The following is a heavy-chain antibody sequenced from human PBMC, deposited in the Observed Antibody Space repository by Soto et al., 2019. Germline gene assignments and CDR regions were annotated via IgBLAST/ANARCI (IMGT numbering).Heavy chain of an antibody. J-gene: IGHJ4*02. CDR2: INTDGSVT. CDR1: GFTFNNFW. V-gene: IGHV3-74*01. CDR3: ARQTGLGATNY. Sequence: GGSLRLSCAGSGFTFNNFWMHWVRQAPGKGLVWVARINTDGSVTSHADSVKGRFAISRDNAKSTLYLQMNSLRAEDSARYYCARQTGLGATNYWGRGTLVTVSS. D-gene: IGHD1-26*01.